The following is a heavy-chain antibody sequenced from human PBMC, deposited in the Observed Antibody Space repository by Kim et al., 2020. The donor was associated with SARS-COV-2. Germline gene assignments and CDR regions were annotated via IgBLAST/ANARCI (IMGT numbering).Heavy chain of an antibody. D-gene: IGHD2-15*01. CDR1: GGSISSSNW. CDR2: IYHSGGT. V-gene: IGHV4-4*02. J-gene: IGHJ6*02. CDR3: TRGLLARYCSGGSCPDYCYYGMDV. Sequence: SETLSLTCAVSGGSISSSNWWSWGRQPPGEGLEWISEIYHSGGTNYNPSPQRRGTISVDKSKNQYSLKLSSVTAADPDVYYCTRGLLARYCSGGSCPDYCYYGMDVWGQGTPVTVSS.